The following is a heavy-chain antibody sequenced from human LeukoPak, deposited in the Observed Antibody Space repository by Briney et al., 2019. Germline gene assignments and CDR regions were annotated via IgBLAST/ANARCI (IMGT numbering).Heavy chain of an antibody. Sequence: SETLSLTCTVSGGSISSYYWSWIRQPPGKGLEWIGYIYYSGSTNYNPSLKSRVTISVDTSKNQFSLKLSSVTAADTAVYYCARGGPYYDILGRMDVWGKGTTVTVSS. D-gene: IGHD3-9*01. CDR3: ARGGPYYDILGRMDV. V-gene: IGHV4-59*01. J-gene: IGHJ6*04. CDR1: GGSISSYY. CDR2: IYYSGST.